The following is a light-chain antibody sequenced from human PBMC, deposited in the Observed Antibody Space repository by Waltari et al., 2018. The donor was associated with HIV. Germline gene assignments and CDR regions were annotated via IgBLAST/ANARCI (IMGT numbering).Light chain of an antibody. J-gene: IGLJ3*02. V-gene: IGLV2-23*02. CDR3: CSYAGVRIWV. CDR1: SSDVGNYNL. CDR2: DVK. Sequence: QSALTQPASVSGSPVQSIIISCTGTSSDVGNYNLVSWYQQHPGKGPKLMVYDVKKRPSGISNRFSGFKSGNTASLSLFGLQAEDEADYYCCSYAGVRIWVFGGGTKLTVL.